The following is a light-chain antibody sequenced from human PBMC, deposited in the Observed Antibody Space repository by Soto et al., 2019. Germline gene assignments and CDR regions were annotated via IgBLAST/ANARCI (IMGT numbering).Light chain of an antibody. CDR1: SSDVGGHNS. V-gene: IGLV2-14*01. CDR3: SSYTSSSTLV. Sequence: QSALTQPASVSGSPGQSITISCTGTSSDVGGHNSVSWYQQHPGKAPKLIIYDVSHRPSGVSNRFSGSKFGNTASLTISGLQAEDEADYHCSSYTSSSTLVFGGGTKLTVL. CDR2: DVS. J-gene: IGLJ2*01.